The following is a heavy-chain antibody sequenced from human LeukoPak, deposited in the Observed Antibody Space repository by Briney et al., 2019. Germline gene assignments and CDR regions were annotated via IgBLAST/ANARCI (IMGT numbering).Heavy chain of an antibody. V-gene: IGHV3-23*01. D-gene: IGHD3-22*01. Sequence: GGSLRLSCAASGFIFNNYGLIWVRQAPGKGLQWVSAISNDGGGTTYADFVKGRFTISRDNSKNTLFLQMNSLRAEDTALYYCAKGSSGYFADLWGEGTLVTASS. CDR1: GFIFNNYG. J-gene: IGHJ5*02. CDR3: AKGSSGYFADL. CDR2: ISNDGGGT.